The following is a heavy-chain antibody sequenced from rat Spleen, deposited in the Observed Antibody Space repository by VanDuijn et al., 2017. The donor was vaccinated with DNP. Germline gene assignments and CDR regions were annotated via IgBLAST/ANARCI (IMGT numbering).Heavy chain of an antibody. CDR2: INYGGSYT. J-gene: IGHJ3*01. V-gene: IGHV5-22*01. CDR1: AFSFGDYF. D-gene: IGHD1-1*01. CDR3: TIYFYSGDNWFGY. Sequence: EVQLVESGGGLVQPGRSLRLSCAASAFSFGDYFMAWVRQAPKKGLEWVASINYGGSYTYYRDSVKGRFTISRDNVKNTLYLQMNSLRSEDTATYYCTIYFYSGDNWFGYWGQGTLVTVSS.